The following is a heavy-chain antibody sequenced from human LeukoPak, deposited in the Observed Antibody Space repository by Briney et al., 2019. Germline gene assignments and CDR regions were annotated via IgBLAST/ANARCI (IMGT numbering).Heavy chain of an antibody. Sequence: PGGSLRLSCAASGFTFSSYAMSWVRQGQGKGLGWVSAISGSGGSTYYADSVKGRFTISRDNSKNTLYLQMNSLRAEDTAVYYCAKGYYYDSKGFDYWGQGTLVTVSS. CDR2: ISGSGGST. D-gene: IGHD3-22*01. CDR3: AKGYYYDSKGFDY. J-gene: IGHJ4*02. CDR1: GFTFSSYA. V-gene: IGHV3-23*01.